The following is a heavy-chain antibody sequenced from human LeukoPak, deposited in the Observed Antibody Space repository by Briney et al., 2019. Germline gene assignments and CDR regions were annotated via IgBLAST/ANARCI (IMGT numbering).Heavy chain of an antibody. J-gene: IGHJ4*02. V-gene: IGHV4-59*08. Sequence: SETPSLTCTVSGGSISSYYWSWIRQPPGKGLEWIGYIYYSGSTNYNPSLKSRVTISVDTSKNQFSLKLSSVTAADTAVYYCASFYSSRGYWGQGTLVTVSS. CDR2: IYYSGST. CDR3: ASFYSSRGY. D-gene: IGHD6-19*01. CDR1: GGSISSYY.